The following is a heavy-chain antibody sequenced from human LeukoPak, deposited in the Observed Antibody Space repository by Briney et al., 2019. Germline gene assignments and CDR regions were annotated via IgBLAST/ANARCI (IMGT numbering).Heavy chain of an antibody. V-gene: IGHV3-23*01. CDR2: ISGSGGST. CDR3: AKDNGYYYDSSGYARSDAFDI. Sequence: GGSLRLSCAASGFTFSTYAMNWVRQAPGKGLEWVSAISGSGGSTYYADSVKGRFTISRDNSKNTLYLQMNSLRAGDTAVYYCAKDNGYYYDSSGYARSDAFDIWGQGTMVTVSS. D-gene: IGHD3-22*01. CDR1: GFTFSTYA. J-gene: IGHJ3*02.